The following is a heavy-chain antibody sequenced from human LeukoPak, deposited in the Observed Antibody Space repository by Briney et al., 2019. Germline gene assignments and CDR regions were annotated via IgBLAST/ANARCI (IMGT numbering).Heavy chain of an antibody. CDR1: GFTFDDYA. Sequence: GGSLRLSRAASGFTFDDYAMHWVRQAPGKGLEWVSGISWNSGSIGYADSVKGRFTISRDNAKNSLYLQMNSLRAEDTAVYYCARTYYYDSSGYYLYWGQGTLVTVSS. D-gene: IGHD3-22*01. CDR2: ISWNSGSI. CDR3: ARTYYYDSSGYYLY. J-gene: IGHJ4*02. V-gene: IGHV3-9*01.